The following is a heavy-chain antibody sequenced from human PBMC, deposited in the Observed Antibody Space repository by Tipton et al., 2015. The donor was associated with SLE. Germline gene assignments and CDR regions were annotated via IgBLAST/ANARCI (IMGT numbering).Heavy chain of an antibody. J-gene: IGHJ5*02. CDR3: ARAKGDSRGYYDVGFDP. CDR2: VYHRGST. Sequence: TLSLTCAVYGGSISSSSSYYWAWIRQPPGKGLEWIGEVYHRGSTNYNPSLKSRVTMSVDTSKNQFSLKLSSVTAADTAVYYCARAKGDSRGYYDVGFDPWGQGTLVTVSS. CDR1: GGSISSSSSYY. D-gene: IGHD3-22*01. V-gene: IGHV4-39*07.